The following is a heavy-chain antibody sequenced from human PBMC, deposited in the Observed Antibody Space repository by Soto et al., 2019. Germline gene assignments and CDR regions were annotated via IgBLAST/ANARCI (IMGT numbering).Heavy chain of an antibody. CDR2: VYPSGAT. CDR1: GDSIRSLNFS. V-gene: IGHV4-30-2*01. J-gene: IGHJ4*02. Sequence: QVQLQESGSGLVKPSQTLSLTCTVSGDSIRSLNFSWDWIRQAPGRALEWIGYVYPSGATYYNPSFRGRLTLSVDRSKNQFSLKLTSVTAADTAVYYCARGNGSRLLDSWGQGTLVTVSS. D-gene: IGHD6-13*01. CDR3: ARGNGSRLLDS.